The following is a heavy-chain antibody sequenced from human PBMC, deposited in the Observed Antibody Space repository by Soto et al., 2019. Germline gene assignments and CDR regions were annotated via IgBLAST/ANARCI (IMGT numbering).Heavy chain of an antibody. CDR3: ARVVLTITRGAFDA. D-gene: IGHD3-9*01. Sequence: QEQLQESGPGLVKHSGTLSRTCAVSGGSISSSHWWSWVRQSPGKGLEYIGEISHSGTSNSNPSLKSRVTLSVDKSKNLFSLTLTSVTAADTAVYYCARVVLTITRGAFDAWGQGTLVIVSS. V-gene: IGHV4-4*02. CDR2: ISHSGTS. J-gene: IGHJ3*01. CDR1: GGSISSSHW.